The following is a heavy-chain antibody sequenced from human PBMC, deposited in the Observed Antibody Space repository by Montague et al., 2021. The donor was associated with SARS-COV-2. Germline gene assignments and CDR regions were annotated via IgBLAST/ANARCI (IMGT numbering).Heavy chain of an antibody. V-gene: IGHV4-59*07. CDR2: IYHNGST. D-gene: IGHD4-23*01. Sequence: SDTLSLTCTVSGGSISSYYWTWIRQPPGKGLESIGYIYHNGSTKYNPSLKSRVTISVDTSKNQLSLKLSSVSVADTAVYYCARGGGNSADYYNYTMEVWGPGTTVTVFS. CDR3: ARGGGNSADYYNYTMEV. CDR1: GGSISSYY. J-gene: IGHJ6*02.